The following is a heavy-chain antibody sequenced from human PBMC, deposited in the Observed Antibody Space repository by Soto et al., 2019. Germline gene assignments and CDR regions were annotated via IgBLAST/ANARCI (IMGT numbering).Heavy chain of an antibody. J-gene: IGHJ3*02. V-gene: IGHV6-1*01. CDR3: ARERDSGFDI. CDR2: TYYRSQWYN. D-gene: IGHD1-26*01. CDR1: GDSVSTNSAA. Sequence: PSQTLSLSCAISGDSVSTNSAAWTWIRQSPSRGLEWLGRTYYRSQWYNGYATSVKSRITINPDTSKNHFSLHLNSVIPEDTAVYYCARERDSGFDIWGQGTMVTVS.